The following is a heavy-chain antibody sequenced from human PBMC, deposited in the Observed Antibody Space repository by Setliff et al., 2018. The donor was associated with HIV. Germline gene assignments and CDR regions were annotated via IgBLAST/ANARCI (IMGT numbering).Heavy chain of an antibody. V-gene: IGHV1-2*02. J-gene: IGHJ3*02. Sequence: ASVKVSCKASGYTFTGYYMHWVRQAPGQGLEWMGWINPNTGGTNFAQKFQGRVTMTRDTSISTAYMELSRLRSDDTAVYYCGRDPFWSGYDAFDIWDQGTMVTVSS. CDR3: GRDPFWSGYDAFDI. D-gene: IGHD3-3*01. CDR2: INPNTGGT. CDR1: GYTFTGYY.